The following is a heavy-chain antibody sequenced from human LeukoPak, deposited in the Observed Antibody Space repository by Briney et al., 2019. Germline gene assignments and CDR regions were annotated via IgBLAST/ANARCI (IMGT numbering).Heavy chain of an antibody. D-gene: IGHD2-21*02. Sequence: GESLKISCRASGYSSSNYWIGWVRQMPGKGLEWMGIIYPGDSDTRYSPSFQGQVTISADKSISTAYLQWSSLKASDTAMYYCASYCGGDCPDAFDIWGQGTMVTVSS. J-gene: IGHJ3*02. CDR2: IYPGDSDT. CDR1: GYSSSNYW. V-gene: IGHV5-51*01. CDR3: ASYCGGDCPDAFDI.